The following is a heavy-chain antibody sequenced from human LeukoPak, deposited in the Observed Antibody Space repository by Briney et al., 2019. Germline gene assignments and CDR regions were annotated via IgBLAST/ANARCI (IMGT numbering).Heavy chain of an antibody. V-gene: IGHV1-69*05. D-gene: IGHD1-26*01. J-gene: IGHJ5*02. CDR3: ARSGSYSEWFDP. CDR1: GGTFSSFA. CDR2: IIPIFGTA. Sequence: ASVTVSFKASGGTFSSFAISWVRQAPGQGLEWMGGIIPIFGTANYAQKFQGRVTITTDESSSTAYMELSSLRSEDTAVYYCARSGSYSEWFDPWGQGTLVTVSS.